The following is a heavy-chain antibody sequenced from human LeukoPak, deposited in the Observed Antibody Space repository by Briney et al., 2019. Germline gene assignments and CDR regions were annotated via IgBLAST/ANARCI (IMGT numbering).Heavy chain of an antibody. J-gene: IGHJ4*02. Sequence: ASVKVSCKASGYTFTSYYIHWVRQAPGQGLEWMGIINPSGGSTSYAQKFQGRVTMTRDTSTSTVYMELSSLRSEDTAVYYCAREVEQQPPDYWGQGTLVTVSS. CDR1: GYTFTSYY. V-gene: IGHV1-46*01. CDR2: INPSGGST. CDR3: AREVEQQPPDY. D-gene: IGHD1-26*01.